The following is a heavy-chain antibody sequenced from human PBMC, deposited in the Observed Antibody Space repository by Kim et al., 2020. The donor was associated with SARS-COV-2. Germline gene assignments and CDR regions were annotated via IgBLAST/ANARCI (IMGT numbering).Heavy chain of an antibody. CDR1: GFTFSSYS. CDR2: ISSSSSYI. V-gene: IGHV3-21*01. D-gene: IGHD5-12*01. CDR3: ARSGYPPRYYYYGMDV. Sequence: GGSLRLSCAASGFTFSSYSMNWVRQAPGKGLEWVSSISSSSSYIYYADSVKGRFTISRDNAKNSLYLQMNSLRAEDTAVYYCARSGYPPRYYYYGMDVWGQGTTVTVSS. J-gene: IGHJ6*02.